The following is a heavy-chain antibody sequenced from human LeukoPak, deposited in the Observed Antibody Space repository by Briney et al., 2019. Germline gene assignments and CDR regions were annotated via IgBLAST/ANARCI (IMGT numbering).Heavy chain of an antibody. CDR1: GFTFTTCT. J-gene: IGHJ6*02. Sequence: GESLRLSCAASGFTFTTCTINWVRQAPGKGLEWVSSISGSSSHIYYADSVKGRFTISRDNAKKSVYLQMDSLRVDDTAVYYCARGALWFGELLVDVWGQGTTVTVSS. D-gene: IGHD3-10*01. V-gene: IGHV3-21*01. CDR2: ISGSSSHI. CDR3: ARGALWFGELLVDV.